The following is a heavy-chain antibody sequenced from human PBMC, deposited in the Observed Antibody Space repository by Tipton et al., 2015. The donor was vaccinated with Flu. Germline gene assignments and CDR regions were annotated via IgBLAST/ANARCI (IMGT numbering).Heavy chain of an antibody. Sequence: TLSLTCTVSGYSISSGYYWGWIRQPPGKGLEWIGSIYHSGSTYYNPSLKSRVTISVDTSKNQFSLKLSSVTAADTAVYYCARDPADTAMGDFDYWGQGTLVTVPS. CDR3: ARDPADTAMGDFDY. V-gene: IGHV4-38-2*02. CDR2: IYHSGST. CDR1: GYSISSGYY. D-gene: IGHD5-18*01. J-gene: IGHJ4*02.